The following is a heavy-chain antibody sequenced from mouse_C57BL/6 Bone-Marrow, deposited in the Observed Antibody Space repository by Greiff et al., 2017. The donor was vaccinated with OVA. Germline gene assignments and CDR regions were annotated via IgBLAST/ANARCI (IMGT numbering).Heavy chain of an antibody. CDR1: GFTFSSYG. D-gene: IGHD1-1*01. CDR2: ISSGGGYT. J-gene: IGHJ3*01. CDR3: ESYSPDRWFAY. V-gene: IGHV5-6*01. Sequence: EVQGVESGGDLVKPGGSLKLSCAASGFTFSSYGMSWVRQTPDKRLEWVATISSGGGYTCYPDSVKGRFTISRDNAKNTLYLQMSSLKCENTAMYYCESYSPDRWFAYWGQGTLVTVSA.